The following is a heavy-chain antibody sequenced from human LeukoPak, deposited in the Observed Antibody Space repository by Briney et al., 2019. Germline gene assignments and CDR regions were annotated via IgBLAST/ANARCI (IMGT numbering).Heavy chain of an antibody. CDR3: ARVIGTRDAFDI. CDR2: IYYSGST. J-gene: IGHJ3*02. CDR1: GGSISSSSYY. D-gene: IGHD1-26*01. Sequence: PSETLSLTCTVSGGSISSSSYYWGWIRQPPGKGLEWIGSIYYSGSTYYNPSLKSRVTISVDTSKNQFSLKLSSVTAADTAVYYCARVIGTRDAFDIWGEGTIVSISS. V-gene: IGHV4-39*07.